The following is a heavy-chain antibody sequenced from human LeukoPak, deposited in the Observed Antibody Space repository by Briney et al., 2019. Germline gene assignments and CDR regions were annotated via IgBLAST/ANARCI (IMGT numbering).Heavy chain of an antibody. CDR1: GYTFTSYD. CDR2: MNPNSGNT. CDR3: ARVSGRRRYDLGY. V-gene: IGHV1-8*01. D-gene: IGHD5-12*01. Sequence: ASVKVSCKASGYTFTSYDINWVRQATGQGLEWMGWMNPNSGNTGYAQKFQGRVTMTRNPSISTAYMELSSLRSEDTAVYYCARVSGRRRYDLGYWGQGTLVTVSS. J-gene: IGHJ4*02.